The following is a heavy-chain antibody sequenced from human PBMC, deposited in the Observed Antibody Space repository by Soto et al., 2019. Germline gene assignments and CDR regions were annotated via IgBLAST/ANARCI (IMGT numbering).Heavy chain of an antibody. CDR3: ATDGDTVIFPGWLDP. CDR1: GFTFSNYA. CDR2: ISSGSSYK. V-gene: IGHV3-21*06. Sequence: GGSLRLSCAASGFTFSNYAMNWVRQAPGKGLEWVSSISSGSSYKYYAGSVKGRFTISGDNARNSLYLQMDSLRDEDTAVYYCATDGDTVIFPGWLDPWGQGTLVTVSS. D-gene: IGHD2-15*01. J-gene: IGHJ5*02.